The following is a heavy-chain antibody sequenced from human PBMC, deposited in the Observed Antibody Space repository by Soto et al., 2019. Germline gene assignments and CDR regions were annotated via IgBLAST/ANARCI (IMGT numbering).Heavy chain of an antibody. J-gene: IGHJ6*02. CDR2: IYHIGST. V-gene: IGHV4-4*02. CDR1: GGSISSSNW. CDR3: ARGAIVVVPDAFRYYYGMDV. D-gene: IGHD2-2*01. Sequence: SETLSLTCAVSGGSISSSNWWSWVRQPPGKGLEWIGEIYHIGSTNYNPSLKSRVTISVDKSKNQFSLKLSSVTAADTAVYYCARGAIVVVPDAFRYYYGMDVWGQGTTVTFSS.